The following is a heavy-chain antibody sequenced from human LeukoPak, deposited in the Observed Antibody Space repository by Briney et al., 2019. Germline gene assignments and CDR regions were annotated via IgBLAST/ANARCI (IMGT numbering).Heavy chain of an antibody. V-gene: IGHV1-8*02. CDR3: ARGLRYSSSWSHYYYYYYMDV. CDR2: INPNSGNT. Sequence: ASVKVSCKASGYTFTGYYMHWVRQAPGQGLEWMGWINPNSGNTGYAQKFQGRVTMTRNTSISTAYMELSSLRSEDTAVYYCARGLRYSSSWSHYYYYYYMDVWGKGTTVTISS. CDR1: GYTFTGYY. D-gene: IGHD6-13*01. J-gene: IGHJ6*03.